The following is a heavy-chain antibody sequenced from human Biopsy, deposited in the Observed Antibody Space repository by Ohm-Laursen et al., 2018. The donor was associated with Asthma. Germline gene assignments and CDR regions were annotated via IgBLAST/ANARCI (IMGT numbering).Heavy chain of an antibody. J-gene: IGHJ6*02. CDR1: PGSFSGFF. CDR3: ARGPELDV. Sequence: GTLSLTCYVYPGSFSGFFWTWIRQSPGKGLEWIGETNERGVTNNNPSLKSRVIISIDTYWNRVSLKLTSVTAADTAVYYCARGPELDVWGQGTTVTASS. V-gene: IGHV4-34*01. CDR2: TNERGVT.